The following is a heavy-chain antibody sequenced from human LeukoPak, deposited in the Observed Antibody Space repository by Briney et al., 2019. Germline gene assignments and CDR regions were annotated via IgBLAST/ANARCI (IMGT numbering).Heavy chain of an antibody. J-gene: IGHJ4*02. CDR1: GFTFSSYA. CDR3: ARHDSSGYLDY. V-gene: IGHV3-30*04. D-gene: IGHD3-22*01. CDR2: ISYDGSNK. Sequence: GGSLRLSCAASGFTFSSYAMHWVRQAPGKGLEWVAVISYDGSNKYYADSVKGRFTISRDNSKNTLYLQTNSLRAEDTAVYYCARHDSSGYLDYWGQGTLATVPS.